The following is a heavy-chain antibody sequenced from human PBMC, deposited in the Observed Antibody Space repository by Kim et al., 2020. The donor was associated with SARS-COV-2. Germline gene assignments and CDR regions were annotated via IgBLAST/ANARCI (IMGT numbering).Heavy chain of an antibody. Sequence: RTCYNPSLKSRVTITVDTSKTQFSLKLSYVTAADTAVYYCAREAAAAYDYWGQGTLVTVSS. CDR3: AREAAAAYDY. V-gene: IGHV4-39*02. J-gene: IGHJ4*02. CDR2: RT. D-gene: IGHD6-13*01.